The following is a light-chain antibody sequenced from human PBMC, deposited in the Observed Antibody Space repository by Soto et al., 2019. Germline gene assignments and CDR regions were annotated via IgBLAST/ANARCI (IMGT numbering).Light chain of an antibody. CDR2: DVS. J-gene: IGLJ1*01. CDR3: CSYTSRSTYV. Sequence: QSALTQPASVSGSPGQSITISCTGTSRDVGAYNYVSWYQQHPGKAPKLMIYDVSNRPSGVSDRLFGSKSGNTASLSIFGLQAEDEADYYCCSYTSRSTYVFGTGTKVTVL. CDR1: SRDVGAYNY. V-gene: IGLV2-14*01.